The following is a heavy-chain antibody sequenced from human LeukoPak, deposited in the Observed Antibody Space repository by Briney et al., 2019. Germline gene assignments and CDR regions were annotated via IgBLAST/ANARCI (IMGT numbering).Heavy chain of an antibody. CDR2: IYPGDSDP. CDR3: ARRDGYNYVDY. J-gene: IGHJ4*02. D-gene: IGHD5-24*01. V-gene: IGHV5-51*01. CDR1: GYSFTSYW. Sequence: GESLKISCKGSGYSFTSYWIGWVRQMPGKGLEWMGIIYPGDSDPRYSPSFQGQVTISADKSFTTAYLQWSSLKASDTAIYYCARRDGYNYVDYWGQGTLVTVSS.